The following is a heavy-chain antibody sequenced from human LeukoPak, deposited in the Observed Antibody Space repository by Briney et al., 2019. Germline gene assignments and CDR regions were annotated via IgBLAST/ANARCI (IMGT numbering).Heavy chain of an antibody. CDR2: TTHSGST. D-gene: IGHD2-2*01. CDR1: GGSISNYY. Sequence: SETLSLTCTVSGGSISNYYWSWIRQPPGKGLEWIGETTHSGSTNYNPSLMSRVTISVDTSKNQFSLKMTSVTAADTAVYYCARHRDARWFDPWGQGTLVTVSS. CDR3: ARHRDARWFDP. V-gene: IGHV4-34*01. J-gene: IGHJ5*02.